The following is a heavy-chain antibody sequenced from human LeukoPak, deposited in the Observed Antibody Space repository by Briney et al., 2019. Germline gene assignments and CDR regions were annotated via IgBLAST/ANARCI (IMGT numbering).Heavy chain of an antibody. CDR2: IYHTGST. CDR3: ARRGQLLSNFDY. D-gene: IGHD2-2*01. J-gene: IGHJ4*02. V-gene: IGHV4-30-2*01. Sequence: PSQTQSLTCTVSGASISSGGYSWSWIRQPPGKGLEWIGYIYHTGSTYYNPSLKSRVTISVDKSKNQFSLRLSSVTAADTAVYYCARRGQLLSNFDYWGQGTLVSVSS. CDR1: GASISSGGYS.